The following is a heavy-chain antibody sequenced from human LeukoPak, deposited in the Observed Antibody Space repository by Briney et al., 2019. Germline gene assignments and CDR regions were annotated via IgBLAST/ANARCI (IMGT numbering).Heavy chain of an antibody. Sequence: GGSLRLSCAASGFTFSSYAMSWVRQAPGKGLEWVSAISGSGGSTYYADSVKGRFTISRDNSKNTLYLQMNSLRAEDTAVYYCAREVEDVRRLRLYNWFDPWGQGTLVTVSS. CDR1: GFTFSSYA. J-gene: IGHJ5*02. CDR3: AREVEDVRRLRLYNWFDP. D-gene: IGHD5-12*01. CDR2: ISGSGGST. V-gene: IGHV3-23*01.